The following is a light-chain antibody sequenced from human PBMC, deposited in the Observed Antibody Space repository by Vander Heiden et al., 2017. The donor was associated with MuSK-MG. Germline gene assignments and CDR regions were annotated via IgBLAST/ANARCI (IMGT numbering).Light chain of an antibody. Sequence: DIQMTQSPSSLSASVGDRVTITCRASQSIRTKLNWYQEKRGKAPKVLIYAASTLRSGVPSRFSGSGSGTDFTLIIRRLQPEEFATYYCQQSDSTPWTFGQGTKLEIK. CDR1: QSIRTK. V-gene: IGKV1-39*01. CDR3: QQSDSTPWT. CDR2: AAS. J-gene: IGKJ2*01.